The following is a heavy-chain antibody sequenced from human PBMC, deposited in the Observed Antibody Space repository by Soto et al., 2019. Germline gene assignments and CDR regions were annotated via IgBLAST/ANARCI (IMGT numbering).Heavy chain of an antibody. CDR1: GFTFSSYA. V-gene: IGHV3-23*01. CDR3: AKDRTYGGNTGFGH. Sequence: GSLRLSCVGSGFTFSSYAMSWVRQAPGKGLEWVSIISGSGGTIYYADSVKGRFTVSRDNSKNTVYLQMNSLRADDTAVFYCAKDRTYGGNTGFGHWGQGTLVTVSS. J-gene: IGHJ1*01. D-gene: IGHD4-17*01. CDR2: ISGSGGTI.